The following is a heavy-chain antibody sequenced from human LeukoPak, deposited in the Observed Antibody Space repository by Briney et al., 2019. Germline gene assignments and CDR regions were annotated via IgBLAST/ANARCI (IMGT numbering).Heavy chain of an antibody. Sequence: GESLKISCEGSGYTFSSYWIAWVRQMPGKGLEYMGIIYPGDLDTRYSPSFQGQVTISADKSISTAYLQWSSLKASDTAMYYCARPAWKGPNYYNGMDVWGQGTTVTVSS. V-gene: IGHV5-51*01. J-gene: IGHJ6*02. CDR3: ARPAWKGPNYYNGMDV. D-gene: IGHD1-1*01. CDR2: IYPGDLDT. CDR1: GYTFSSYW.